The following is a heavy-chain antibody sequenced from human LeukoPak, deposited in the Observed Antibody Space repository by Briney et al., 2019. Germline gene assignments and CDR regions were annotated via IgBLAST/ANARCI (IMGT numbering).Heavy chain of an antibody. J-gene: IGHJ4*02. V-gene: IGHV4-4*07. Sequence: SETLSLTCTVSRGSISNFYWSWVRQPAGKGLEWVGHVFTSGTTNYNPSLKSRVTISVDTSKNHFSLKLTSVTAADTAVYYCAREHYYDSTAYLDWGQGTLVSVSS. D-gene: IGHD3-22*01. CDR3: AREHYYDSTAYLD. CDR1: RGSISNFY. CDR2: VFTSGTT.